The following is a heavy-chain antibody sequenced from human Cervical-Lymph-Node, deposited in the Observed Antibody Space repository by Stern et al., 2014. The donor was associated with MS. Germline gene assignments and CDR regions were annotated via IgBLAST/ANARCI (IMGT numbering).Heavy chain of an antibody. CDR2: IDPGDSNT. J-gene: IGHJ5*02. CDR3: ARVNGGNSDWFDP. D-gene: IGHD4-23*01. Sequence: EEQLVQSGAEVKKPGESLKISCKASGYMFASHWIGWVRQMPGKGLEWMGIIDPGDSNTIYSPSSQGQVTISVDKSTSTAYLQWSSLKASDTAMYYCARVNGGNSDWFDPWGQGTLVTVSS. V-gene: IGHV5-51*01. CDR1: GYMFASHW.